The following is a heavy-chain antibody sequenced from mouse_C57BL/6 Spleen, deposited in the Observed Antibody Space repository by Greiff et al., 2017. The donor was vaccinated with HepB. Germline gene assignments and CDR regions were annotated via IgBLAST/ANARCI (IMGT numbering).Heavy chain of an antibody. D-gene: IGHD1-1*01. CDR2: INPSSGYT. J-gene: IGHJ4*01. V-gene: IGHV1-7*01. CDR3: ARGYYGSSYLGAMDY. Sequence: QVQLQQSGAELAKPGASVKLSCKASGYTFTSYWMHWVKQRPGQGLEWIGYINPSSGYTKYNQKFKDKATLTADKSSSTAYMQLSSLTYEDSAVYYCARGYYGSSYLGAMDYWGQGASVTVSS. CDR1: GYTFTSYW.